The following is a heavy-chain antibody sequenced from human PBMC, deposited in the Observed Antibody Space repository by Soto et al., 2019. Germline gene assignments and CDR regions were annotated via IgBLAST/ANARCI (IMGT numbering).Heavy chain of an antibody. CDR2: IRSKAYGGTT. J-gene: IGHJ4*02. CDR3: TNLDPMVASFDY. CDR1: GFTFGDYA. D-gene: IGHD5-12*01. Sequence: PGGSLRLSCTASGFTFGDYAMSWFRQAPGKGLEWVGFIRSKAYGGTTEYAASVKGRFTISRDDSKSIAYLQMNSLKTEDTAVYYCTNLDPMVASFDYWGQGTLVTVSS. V-gene: IGHV3-49*03.